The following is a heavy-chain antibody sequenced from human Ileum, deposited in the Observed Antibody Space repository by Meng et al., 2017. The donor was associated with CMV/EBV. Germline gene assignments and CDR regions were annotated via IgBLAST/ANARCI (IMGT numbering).Heavy chain of an antibody. CDR3: AAFEIMTTGSFNF. CDR1: GFTFNTFG. D-gene: IGHD1-1*01. V-gene: IGHV3-30*02. J-gene: IGHJ4*02. Sequence: GESLKISCAASGFTFNTFGMHWVRQAPGKGLEWVACIREDGSTKYYVDSVKGRFIISRDNSKNMLYLQMNALGAEDTAVYYCAAFEIMTTGSFNFWGRGTLVTVSS. CDR2: IREDGSTK.